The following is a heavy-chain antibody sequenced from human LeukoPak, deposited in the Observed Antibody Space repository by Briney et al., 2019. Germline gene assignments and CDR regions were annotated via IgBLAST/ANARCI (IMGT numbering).Heavy chain of an antibody. Sequence: SETLSLTCTVSGGSISSGDYYWRGIRQPPGKGLEWIGYIYYSGSTYYNPSLKSRVTISVDTSKNQFSLKLSSVTAADTAVYYCARETAYCSGGSCSTHGWFDPWGQGTLVTVSS. CDR1: GGSISSGDYY. J-gene: IGHJ5*02. CDR2: IYYSGST. D-gene: IGHD2-15*01. CDR3: ARETAYCSGGSCSTHGWFDP. V-gene: IGHV4-30-4*08.